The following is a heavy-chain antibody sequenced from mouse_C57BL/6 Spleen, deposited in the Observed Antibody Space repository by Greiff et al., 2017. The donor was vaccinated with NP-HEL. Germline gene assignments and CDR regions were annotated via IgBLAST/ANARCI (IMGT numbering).Heavy chain of an antibody. V-gene: IGHV1-72*01. CDR1: GYTFTSYW. CDR2: IDPNSGGT. D-gene: IGHD3-2*02. Sequence: VQLQQSGAELVKPGASVKLSCKASGYTFTSYWMHWVKQRPGRGLEWIGRIDPNSGGTKYNEKFKSKATLTVDKPSSTAYMQLSSLTSEDSAVYYCARDAAQATWTWFAYWGQGTLVTVSA. J-gene: IGHJ3*01. CDR3: ARDAAQATWTWFAY.